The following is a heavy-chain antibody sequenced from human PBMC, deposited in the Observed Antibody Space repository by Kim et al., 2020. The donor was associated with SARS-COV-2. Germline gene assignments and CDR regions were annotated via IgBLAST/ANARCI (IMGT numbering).Heavy chain of an antibody. CDR1: GGSFSGYY. J-gene: IGHJ6*03. CDR3: ARAPGVSSSSPYYYYYMDV. V-gene: IGHV4-34*01. CDR2: INHSGST. D-gene: IGHD6-6*01. Sequence: SETLSLTCAVYGGSFSGYYWSWIRQPPGKGLEWIGEINHSGSTNYNPSLKSRVTISVDTSKNQFSLKLSSVTAADTAVYYCARAPGVSSSSPYYYYYMDVWGKGTTVTVSS.